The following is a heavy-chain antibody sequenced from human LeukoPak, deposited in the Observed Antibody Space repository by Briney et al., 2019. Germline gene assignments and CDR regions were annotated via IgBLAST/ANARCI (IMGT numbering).Heavy chain of an antibody. V-gene: IGHV4-39*01. D-gene: IGHD3-22*01. Sequence: SETLSLTCTVSGGSISSSAYYWGWIRQPPGKGLEWIGSIYYSGSTYYNPSLKSRVTISVDTSKNQSSLKLSSVTAADTAVYSCARQSASAYYDSIDSFDYWGQGTLVTVSS. CDR1: GGSISSSAYY. CDR2: IYYSGST. CDR3: ARQSASAYYDSIDSFDY. J-gene: IGHJ4*02.